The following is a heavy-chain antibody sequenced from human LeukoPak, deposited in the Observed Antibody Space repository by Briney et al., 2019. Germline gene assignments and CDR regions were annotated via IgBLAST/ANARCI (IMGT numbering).Heavy chain of an antibody. CDR2: ISYDGSNK. D-gene: IGHD1-26*01. J-gene: IGHJ4*02. Sequence: GRSLRLSCAASGFTFSSYGVHWVRQAPGKGLEWVAVISYDGSNKYYADSVKGRFTISRDNSKNTLYLQMNSLRAEDTAVYCCAKDKSGEFDYWGQGTLVTVSS. CDR3: AKDKSGEFDY. CDR1: GFTFSSYG. V-gene: IGHV3-30*18.